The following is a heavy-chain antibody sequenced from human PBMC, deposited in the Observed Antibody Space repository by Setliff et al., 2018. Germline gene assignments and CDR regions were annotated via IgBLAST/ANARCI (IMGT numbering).Heavy chain of an antibody. D-gene: IGHD3-22*01. J-gene: IGHJ3*02. Sequence: ASVKVSCKASGYTFTSHYMHWVRQAPGLGLEWLGTINPSSGRTSYAQRFQGRVTMTRDTSTSTVYMDMSSLRSEDTAVYYCARDVFPYHYEGAFDIWGQGTMVTVSS. CDR3: ARDVFPYHYEGAFDI. CDR2: INPSSGRT. CDR1: GYTFTSHY. V-gene: IGHV1-46*01.